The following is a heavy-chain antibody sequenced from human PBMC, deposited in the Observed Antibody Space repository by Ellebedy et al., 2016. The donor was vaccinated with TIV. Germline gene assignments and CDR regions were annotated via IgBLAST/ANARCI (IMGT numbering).Heavy chain of an antibody. CDR1: GYTFTSYG. D-gene: IGHD2-2*01. CDR2: ISAYNGNT. CDR3: AREDCGRTSCYAEMYNWFDP. J-gene: IGHJ5*02. V-gene: IGHV1-18*01. Sequence: AASVKVSCKASGYTFTSYGISWVRQAPGQGLEWIGWISAYNGNTNYAKKLQGRVTMSTDISTSTAYMELRSLRSDDTAVYYCAREDCGRTSCYAEMYNWFDPWGQGTLVTVSS.